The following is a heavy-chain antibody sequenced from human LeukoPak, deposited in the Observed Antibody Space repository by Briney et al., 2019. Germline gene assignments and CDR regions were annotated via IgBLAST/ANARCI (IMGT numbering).Heavy chain of an antibody. D-gene: IGHD5-12*01. Sequence: GGSLRLSCAASGFTFSSYAMHWVRQAPGKGLEWVAVISYDGSNKYYADSVKGRFTISRDNSKNTLYLQMNSLRAGDTAVYYCAGSIVATMSWFDPWGQGTLVTVSS. CDR3: AGSIVATMSWFDP. CDR2: ISYDGSNK. CDR1: GFTFSSYA. V-gene: IGHV3-30*04. J-gene: IGHJ5*02.